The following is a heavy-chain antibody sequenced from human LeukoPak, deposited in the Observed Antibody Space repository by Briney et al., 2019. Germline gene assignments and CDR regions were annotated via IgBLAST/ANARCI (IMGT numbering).Heavy chain of an antibody. CDR3: AAGLKLNSNWYYSPLDWYFDL. D-gene: IGHD6-13*01. CDR1: GFTFTSSA. V-gene: IGHV1-58*02. CDR2: IAVGSGDT. Sequence: GASVKVSCKASGFTFTSSAMQWVRQARGQRLAWIGWIAVGSGDTNYAQKLQERVTISRDMSTSTAYMELSSLRSEDTAVYYCAAGLKLNSNWYYSPLDWYFDLWGRGTLVTVSS. J-gene: IGHJ2*01.